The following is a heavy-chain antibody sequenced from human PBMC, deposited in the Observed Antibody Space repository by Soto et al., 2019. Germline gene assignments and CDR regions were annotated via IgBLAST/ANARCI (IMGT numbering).Heavy chain of an antibody. V-gene: IGHV3-23*01. CDR2: ISGSGGST. CDR1: GFTFRGYA. Sequence: GGSLELSCAASGFTFRGYAMSWVRQAPGKGLEWVSAISGSGGSTYYADSVKGRFTISRDNSKNTLYLQMNSLRAEDTAVYYCAKDHDSGYDWCDYWGQGTLVTVSS. CDR3: AKDHDSGYDWCDY. D-gene: IGHD5-12*01. J-gene: IGHJ4*02.